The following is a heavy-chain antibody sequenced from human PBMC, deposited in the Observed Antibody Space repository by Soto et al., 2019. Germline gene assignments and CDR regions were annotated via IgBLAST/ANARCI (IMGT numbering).Heavy chain of an antibody. CDR2: ISSTSAYI. J-gene: IGHJ5*02. CDR1: GFTFRSFT. V-gene: IGHV3-21*01. Sequence: GGSLRLSCAASGFTFRSFTMNWVRQAPGKGLEWVSTISSTSAYIYYTDALRGRFTISRDNAKNSLHLQMNSLRAEDTAVYYCTRDASRDSSARGWFDPWGPGTLVTVSS. CDR3: TRDASRDSSARGWFDP. D-gene: IGHD6-13*01.